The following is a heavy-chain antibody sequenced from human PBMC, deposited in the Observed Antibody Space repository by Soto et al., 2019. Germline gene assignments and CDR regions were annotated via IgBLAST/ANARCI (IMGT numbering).Heavy chain of an antibody. CDR3: TRSWRPYGWNDLRY. V-gene: IGHV3-21*01. CDR1: GFTFSSYS. J-gene: IGHJ4*02. CDR2: ISSSSNYV. D-gene: IGHD1-1*01. Sequence: GGSLRLSCVASGFTFSSYSMNWVRQAPGKGLEWVSSISSSSNYVYYADSVKGRFTISRDNAKNSLFLQMISLRAEDTGVYYCTRSWRPYGWNDLRYWGQGTLVTVSS.